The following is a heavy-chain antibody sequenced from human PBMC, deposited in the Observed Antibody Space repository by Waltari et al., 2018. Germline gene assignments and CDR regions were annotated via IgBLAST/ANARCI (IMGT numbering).Heavy chain of an antibody. CDR2: INPNSGGT. J-gene: IGHJ3*02. V-gene: IGHV1-2*02. CDR1: GYTFTGYY. Sequence: QVQLVQSGAEVKKPGASVKVSCKASGYTFTGYYMHWVRQAPGQGLEWMGWINPNSGGTNYAQKFQGRVTMTRDTSISTAYMELSRLRSDDTAVYYCARVTSIGFREISVAFDIWGQGTMVTVSS. CDR3: ARVTSIGFREISVAFDI. D-gene: IGHD3-10*01.